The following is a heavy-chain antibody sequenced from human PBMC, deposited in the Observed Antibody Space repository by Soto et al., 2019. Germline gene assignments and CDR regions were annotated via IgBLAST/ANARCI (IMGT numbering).Heavy chain of an antibody. Sequence: ETLSLTCTVSGGSISSSNYYWGWIRQPPGKGLEWIGSIYYSGYTYKNPSLRSRVTISLDTSKNQFSLILSSVTAADTAVYYCARRAYYGSASYSPFYSDFWRHGTLVTVSS. V-gene: IGHV4-39*01. CDR2: IYYSGYT. CDR3: ARRAYYGSASYSPFYSDF. CDR1: GGSISSSNYY. D-gene: IGHD3-10*01. J-gene: IGHJ4*01.